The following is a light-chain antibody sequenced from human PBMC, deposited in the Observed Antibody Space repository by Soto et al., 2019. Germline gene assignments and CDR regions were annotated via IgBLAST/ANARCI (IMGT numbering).Light chain of an antibody. V-gene: IGKV1-39*01. CDR3: QQAYSTPYT. J-gene: IGKJ2*01. CDR2: FAS. Sequence: DIQMTQSPSSLFASVGDRVTITCRASQSITSYLNWYQHKPGRAPKVLIYFASSLQSEVPSRFSGSGSGTDFTLTIRSLQPEDFATYYCQQAYSTPYTFGQGTKLEIK. CDR1: QSITSY.